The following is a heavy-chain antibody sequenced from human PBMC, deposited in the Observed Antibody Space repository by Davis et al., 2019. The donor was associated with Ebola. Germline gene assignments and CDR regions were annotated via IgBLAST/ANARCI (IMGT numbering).Heavy chain of an antibody. J-gene: IGHJ4*02. CDR2: ISYDGSNK. D-gene: IGHD1-20*01. Sequence: PGGSLRLSCAASGFTFSSYAMHWVRQAPGKGLEWVAVISYDGSNKYYADSVKGRFTISRDNSKNTLYLQMNSLRAEDTAVYYCASSVNWNGFDYWGQGTLVTVSS. V-gene: IGHV3-30-3*01. CDR1: GFTFSSYA. CDR3: ASSVNWNGFDY.